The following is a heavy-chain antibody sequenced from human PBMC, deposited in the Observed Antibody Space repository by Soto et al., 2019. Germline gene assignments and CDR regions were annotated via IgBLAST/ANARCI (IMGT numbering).Heavy chain of an antibody. CDR2: IYPSDSDT. Sequence: GSLKISCKGSGYNFAGYWIAWVRQMPGKGLELMGIIYPSDSDTRYRPSFQGQVTISADKSISSAYLQWSSLGASDTAMYYCARGGVSTRTFDYWGQGTPVTVSS. CDR3: ARGGVSTRTFDY. V-gene: IGHV5-51*01. J-gene: IGHJ4*02. D-gene: IGHD3-3*01. CDR1: GYNFAGYW.